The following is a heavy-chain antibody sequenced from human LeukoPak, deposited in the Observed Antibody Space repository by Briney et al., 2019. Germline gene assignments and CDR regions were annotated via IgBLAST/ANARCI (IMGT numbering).Heavy chain of an antibody. CDR3: ARVDMFYYDSSGSYYFDY. D-gene: IGHD3-22*01. V-gene: IGHV1-69*05. CDR1: GDTFSSYA. Sequence: ASVKVSCKASGDTFSSYAISLVRQAPGQGLEWMGRIIPIFGTANYTQKFQGRVTITTDESTSTAYMELSSLRSEDTAVYYCARVDMFYYDSSGSYYFDYWGQRTLATVSS. CDR2: IIPIFGTA. J-gene: IGHJ4*01.